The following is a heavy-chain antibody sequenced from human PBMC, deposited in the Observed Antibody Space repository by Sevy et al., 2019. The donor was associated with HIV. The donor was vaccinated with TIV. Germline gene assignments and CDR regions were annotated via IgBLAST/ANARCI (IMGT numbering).Heavy chain of an antibody. D-gene: IGHD6-6*01. Sequence: ASVKVSCKASGGTFSSYAISWVRQAPGQGLEWMGGIIPIFGTANYAQKFQGRVTITADDSTSTAYMELSSLRSEDTAVYYCARVSSSMDYYGMDVWGQGTTVTVSS. CDR2: IIPIFGTA. CDR1: GGTFSSYA. V-gene: IGHV1-69*13. CDR3: ARVSSSMDYYGMDV. J-gene: IGHJ6*02.